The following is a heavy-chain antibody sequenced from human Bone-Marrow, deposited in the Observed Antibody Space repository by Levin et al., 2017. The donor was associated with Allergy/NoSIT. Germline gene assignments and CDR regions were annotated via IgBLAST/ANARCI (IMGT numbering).Heavy chain of an antibody. J-gene: IGHJ6*02. D-gene: IGHD6-13*01. Sequence: PSETLSLTCSVSGTSISSYYWSWIRQPPGKGLEWIGHINYRGSPNYKPSLKSRVTISLDTSKNQFSLKLISVTAADTAVYYCARNIADTNPYYYFGMDVWGQGTTVTVSS. V-gene: IGHV4-59*01. CDR1: GTSISSYY. CDR3: ARNIADTNPYYYFGMDV. CDR2: INYRGSP.